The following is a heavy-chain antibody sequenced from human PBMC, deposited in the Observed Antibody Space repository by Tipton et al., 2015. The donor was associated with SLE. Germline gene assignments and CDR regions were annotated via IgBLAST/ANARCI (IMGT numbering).Heavy chain of an antibody. CDR3: ARLRSYCGPTSCYSDFDY. CDR1: GFTFSSYW. CDR2: INSDGSST. J-gene: IGHJ4*02. V-gene: IGHV3-74*01. D-gene: IGHD2-2*01. Sequence: GSLRLSCAASGFTFSSYWMHWVRQAPGKGLVWVSRINSDGSSTSYADSVKGRFTISRDNAKNTLYLQMNSLRAEDTAVYYCARLRSYCGPTSCYSDFDYWGQGTLVTVSS.